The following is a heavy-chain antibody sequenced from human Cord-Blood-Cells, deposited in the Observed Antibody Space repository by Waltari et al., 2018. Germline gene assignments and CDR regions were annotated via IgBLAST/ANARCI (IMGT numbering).Heavy chain of an antibody. CDR1: GFTFSSYW. J-gene: IGHJ4*02. CDR2: IKQDGSEK. CDR3: ARDQRVVITKYYFDY. D-gene: IGHD3-22*01. V-gene: IGHV3-7*01. Sequence: EVQLVESGGGLVQPGGSLRLSCAASGFTFSSYWMSWVRQAPGKGLEWVANIKQDGSEKYYVDSVKGRFTISRDNAKHSLYLQMNSLRAEDTAVYYCARDQRVVITKYYFDYWGQGTLVTVSS.